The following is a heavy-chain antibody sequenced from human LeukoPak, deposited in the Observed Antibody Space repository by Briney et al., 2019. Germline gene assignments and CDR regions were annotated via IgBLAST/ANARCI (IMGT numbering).Heavy chain of an antibody. D-gene: IGHD3-9*01. CDR2: IYYSGST. CDR3: ARHGSGDLDWRYNWFDP. V-gene: IGHV4-59*08. CDR1: GGSISSYY. J-gene: IGHJ5*02. Sequence: SETLSLTCTVSGGSISSYYWSWIRQPPGKGLEWIGYIYYSGSTNYNPSLKSRVTISVDTSKNQFSLKLSSVTAADTAVYYCARHGSGDLDWRYNWFDPWGQGTLVTISS.